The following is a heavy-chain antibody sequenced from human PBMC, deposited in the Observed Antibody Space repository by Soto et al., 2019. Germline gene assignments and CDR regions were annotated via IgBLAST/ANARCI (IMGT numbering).Heavy chain of an antibody. CDR3: ARGWRDYYGSGIDY. D-gene: IGHD3-10*01. Sequence: NPSETLSLTCTVSGGSISSGDYYWSWIRQPPGKGLEWIGYIYYSGSTYYNPSLKSRVTISVDTSKNQFSLKLSSVTAADTAVYYCARGWRDYYGSGIDYWGQGTLVTVSS. V-gene: IGHV4-30-4*01. CDR2: IYYSGST. J-gene: IGHJ4*02. CDR1: GGSISSGDYY.